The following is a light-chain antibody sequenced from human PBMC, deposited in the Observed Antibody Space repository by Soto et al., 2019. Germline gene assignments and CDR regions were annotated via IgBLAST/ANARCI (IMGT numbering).Light chain of an antibody. J-gene: IGLJ3*02. V-gene: IGLV2-11*01. Sequence: QSALTQPRSVSGSPGQSVTISCTGTSSDVGGYNYVSWYQRHPGKAPKLMIYDVSKRPSGVPDRFSGSKSGNTASLTISGLQAEDEADYYCCSYAGSYTMFGGGTQLTVL. CDR2: DVS. CDR1: SSDVGGYNY. CDR3: CSYAGSYTM.